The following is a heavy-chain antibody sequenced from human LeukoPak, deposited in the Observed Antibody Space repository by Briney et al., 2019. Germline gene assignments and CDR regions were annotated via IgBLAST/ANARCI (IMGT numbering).Heavy chain of an antibody. J-gene: IGHJ4*02. CDR1: GYTFTTYD. CDR2: INPNSGGT. V-gene: IGHV1-2*02. CDR3: ARDSLFDY. Sequence: ASVKVSCKASGYTFTTYDITWVRQATGQGLEWMGWINPNSGGTNYAQKFQGRVTMTRDTSISTAYMELSRLRSDDTAVYYCARDSLFDYWGQGTLVTVSS.